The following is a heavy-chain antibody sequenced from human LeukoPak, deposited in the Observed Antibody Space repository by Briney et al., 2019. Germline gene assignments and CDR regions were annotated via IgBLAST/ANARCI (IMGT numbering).Heavy chain of an antibody. CDR2: INHSGST. D-gene: IGHD6-19*01. CDR1: GGSFSGYY. CDR3: AREPSSGDNAFDI. J-gene: IGHJ3*02. V-gene: IGHV4-34*01. Sequence: PSETLSLTCAVYGGSFSGYYWSWIRQPPGKGLEWIGEINHSGSTNYNPSLKSRVTISVDTSKNQFSLKLSSVTAADTAVYYCAREPSSGDNAFDIWGQGTMVTVSS.